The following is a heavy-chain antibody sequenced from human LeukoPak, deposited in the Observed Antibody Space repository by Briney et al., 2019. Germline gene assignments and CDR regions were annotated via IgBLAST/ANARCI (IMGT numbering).Heavy chain of an antibody. V-gene: IGHV1-24*01. Sequence: ASVKVSCKVSGYTLTELSMHWVRQAPGKGLEWMGGFDPEDGETIYAQKFQGRVTMTEDTSTDTAYVELRSLRSDDTAVYYCARQSIDIVIVPAAMLGWFDPWGQGTLVTVSS. J-gene: IGHJ5*02. D-gene: IGHD2-2*01. CDR1: GYTLTELS. CDR2: FDPEDGET. CDR3: ARQSIDIVIVPAAMLGWFDP.